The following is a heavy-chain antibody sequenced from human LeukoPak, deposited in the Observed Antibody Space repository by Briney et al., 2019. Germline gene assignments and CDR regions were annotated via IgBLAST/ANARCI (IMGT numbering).Heavy chain of an antibody. Sequence: GGSLRLSCAASGFTFSSYEMNWVRQAPGKGLVWVSRINSDGSSTSYADSVKGRFTISRDNAKNTLYLQMNSLRAEDTAVYYCARVHPDRYPDYWGQGTLVTVSS. V-gene: IGHV3-74*01. CDR2: INSDGSST. J-gene: IGHJ4*02. CDR3: ARVHPDRYPDY. CDR1: GFTFSSYE. D-gene: IGHD1-14*01.